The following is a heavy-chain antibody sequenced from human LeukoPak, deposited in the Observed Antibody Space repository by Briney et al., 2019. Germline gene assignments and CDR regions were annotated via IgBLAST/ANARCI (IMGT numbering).Heavy chain of an antibody. D-gene: IGHD3-16*02. V-gene: IGHV3-48*01. Sequence: PGGSLRLSCAASGFTFSSYSMNWVRQAPGKGLEWVSYISSSSSTIYYADSVKGRFTISRDNAKNSLYLQMNSLGAEDTAVYYCASLRLGELSLYGAFDYWGQGTLVTVSS. CDR1: GFTFSSYS. CDR3: ASLRLGELSLYGAFDY. J-gene: IGHJ4*02. CDR2: ISSSSSTI.